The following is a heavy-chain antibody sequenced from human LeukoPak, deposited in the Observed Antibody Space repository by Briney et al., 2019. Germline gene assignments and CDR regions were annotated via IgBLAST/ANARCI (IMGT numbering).Heavy chain of an antibody. CDR1: GYTFSTYS. V-gene: IGHV5-51*01. CDR2: IYAGHSDT. CDR3: ARRLDY. Sequence: GESLKISCKAPGYTFSTYSIGWVRQLPGKGLEWMGIIYAGHSDTRYSPSFQGQVTISADKSISTAYLQWSSLKASDTAMYYCARRLDYWGQGTLVTVSS. J-gene: IGHJ4*02.